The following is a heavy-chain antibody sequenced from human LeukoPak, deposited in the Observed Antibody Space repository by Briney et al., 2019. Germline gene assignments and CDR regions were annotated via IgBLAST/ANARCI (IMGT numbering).Heavy chain of an antibody. D-gene: IGHD2-2*01. CDR1: GGSISSSSYY. CDR2: IYYSGST. CDR3: AREVVPAVIDAFDI. J-gene: IGHJ3*02. Sequence: SETLSLTCTVSGGSISSSSYYWGWIRQPPGKGLEWIGSIYYSGSTYYNPSLKSRVTISVDTSKNQFSLKLSSVTAADTAVYYCAREVVPAVIDAFDIWGQGTMVTVSS. V-gene: IGHV4-39*02.